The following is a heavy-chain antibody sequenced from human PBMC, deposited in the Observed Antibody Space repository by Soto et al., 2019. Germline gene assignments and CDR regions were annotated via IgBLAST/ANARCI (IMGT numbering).Heavy chain of an antibody. CDR1: GFTFSSYS. Sequence: GGSLRLSCAASGFTFSSYSMNWVRQAPGKGLEWVSSISSSSSYIYYADSVKGRFTISRDNAKNSLYLQMNSLRAEDTAVYYCARDRGRYQLLWAAFDIWGQGTMVTVSS. J-gene: IGHJ3*02. CDR2: ISSSSSYI. CDR3: ARDRGRYQLLWAAFDI. D-gene: IGHD2-2*01. V-gene: IGHV3-21*01.